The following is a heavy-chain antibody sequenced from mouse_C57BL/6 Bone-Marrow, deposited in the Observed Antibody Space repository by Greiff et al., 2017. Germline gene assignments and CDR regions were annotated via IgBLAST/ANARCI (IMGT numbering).Heavy chain of an antibody. J-gene: IGHJ3*01. CDR3: ARDRIYYGNYGCAY. CDR2: IHPNSGST. CDR1: GYTFTSYW. V-gene: IGHV1-64*01. Sequence: VQLQQPGAELVKPGASVKLSCKASGYTFTSYWMHWVKQRPGQGLEWIGMIHPNSGSTNYNEKFKSKATLTVDKSSSTAYMQLSSLTSEDSAVYYCARDRIYYGNYGCAYWGQGTLVTVSA. D-gene: IGHD2-1*01.